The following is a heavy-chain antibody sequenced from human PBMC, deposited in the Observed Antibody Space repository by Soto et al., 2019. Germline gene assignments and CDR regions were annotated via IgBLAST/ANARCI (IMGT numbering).Heavy chain of an antibody. Sequence: SETLSLTCTVSGGSIISCGYYWSLIRQHPGKGLEWIGYIYYSGSTYYNPSLKSRVTISVDTSKNQFSLKLSSVTAADTAVYYCAREGHGDYVVYYWGQGSLVTVSS. CDR3: AREGHGDYVVYY. V-gene: IGHV4-31*03. D-gene: IGHD4-17*01. J-gene: IGHJ4*02. CDR2: IYYSGST. CDR1: GGSIISCGYY.